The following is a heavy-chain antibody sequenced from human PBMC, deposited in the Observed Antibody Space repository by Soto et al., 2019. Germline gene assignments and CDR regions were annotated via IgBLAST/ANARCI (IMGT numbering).Heavy chain of an antibody. Sequence: GGSLRLSCAASGFTFSSYAMSWVRQAPGKGLEWVSAISGSGGSTYYADSVKGRFTISRDNSKNTLYLQMNSLRAEDTAVYYCARDLVAYSSSSAFDIWGQGTMVTVSS. CDR3: ARDLVAYSSSSAFDI. V-gene: IGHV3-23*01. CDR2: ISGSGGST. CDR1: GFTFSSYA. D-gene: IGHD6-6*01. J-gene: IGHJ3*02.